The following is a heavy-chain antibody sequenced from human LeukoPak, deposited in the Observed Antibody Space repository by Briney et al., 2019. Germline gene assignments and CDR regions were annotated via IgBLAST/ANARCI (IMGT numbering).Heavy chain of an antibody. J-gene: IGHJ6*02. D-gene: IGHD3-22*01. CDR1: GYTFTTYG. CDR3: ARLTPYYYDSSGYYSGMDV. Sequence: VASVKVSCKASGYTFTTYGISWVRQAPGQGLEWMGWISAYNGNTNYAQKLQGRVTMPTDKSTSTAYMELRSLRSDDTAVYYCARLTPYYYDSSGYYSGMDVWGQGTTVTVSS. V-gene: IGHV1-18*01. CDR2: ISAYNGNT.